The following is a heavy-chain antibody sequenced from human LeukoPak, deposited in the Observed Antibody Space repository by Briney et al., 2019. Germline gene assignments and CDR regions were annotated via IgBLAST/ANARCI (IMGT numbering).Heavy chain of an antibody. Sequence: SETLSLTCAVYGGSFSGYSWSWIRQPPGKGLEWIGEINHSGSTNYNPSLKSRVTISVDTSKNQFSLKLSSVTAADTAVYYCARGVSYYDSSGYYNEYFQHWGQGTLVTVSS. V-gene: IGHV4-34*01. CDR3: ARGVSYYDSSGYYNEYFQH. CDR2: INHSGST. J-gene: IGHJ1*01. D-gene: IGHD3-22*01. CDR1: GGSFSGYS.